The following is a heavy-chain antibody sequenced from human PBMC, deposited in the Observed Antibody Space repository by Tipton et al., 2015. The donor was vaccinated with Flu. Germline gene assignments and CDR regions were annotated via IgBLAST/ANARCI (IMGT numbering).Heavy chain of an antibody. D-gene: IGHD6-19*01. Sequence: LRLSCTVSGGSISSYYWSWIRQPPGKGLEWIGYIYYSGSTNYNPSLKSRVTISVDTSKNQFSLKLSSVTAADTAVYYCARASVAGRGNNLYYYYYGMDVWGQGTTVTVSS. V-gene: IGHV4-59*01. CDR2: IYYSGST. CDR3: ARASVAGRGNNLYYYYYGMDV. CDR1: GGSISSYY. J-gene: IGHJ6*02.